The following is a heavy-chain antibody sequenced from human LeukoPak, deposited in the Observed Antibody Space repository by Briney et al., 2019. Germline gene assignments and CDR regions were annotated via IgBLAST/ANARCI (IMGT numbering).Heavy chain of an antibody. CDR1: GGSISSSSYY. D-gene: IGHD5-24*01. V-gene: IGHV4-39*07. CDR3: ARDMERDGVRN. Sequence: NPSETLSLTCTVSGGSISSSSYYWGWIRQPPGKGLEWIGSIYYSGSTYYNPSLKSRVTISVDTSKNQFSLKLSSVTAADTAVYYCARDMERDGVRNWGQGTLVTVSS. J-gene: IGHJ4*02. CDR2: IYYSGST.